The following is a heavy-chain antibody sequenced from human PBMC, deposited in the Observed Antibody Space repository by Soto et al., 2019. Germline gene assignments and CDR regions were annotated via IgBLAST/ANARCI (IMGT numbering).Heavy chain of an antibody. CDR3: AMAYYYDSSGYYLS. CDR1: GYTLTELS. D-gene: IGHD3-22*01. V-gene: IGHV1-24*01. CDR2: FDPEDGET. J-gene: IGHJ4*02. Sequence: ASVKVSCKFSGYTLTELSMHWVRQAPGKGLEWMGGFDPEDGETIYAQKFQGRVTMTEDTSTDTAYMELSSLRSEDTAVYYCAMAYYYDSSGYYLSWGQGTLVTVSS.